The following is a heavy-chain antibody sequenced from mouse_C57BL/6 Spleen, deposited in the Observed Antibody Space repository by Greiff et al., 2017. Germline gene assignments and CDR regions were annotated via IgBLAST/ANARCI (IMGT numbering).Heavy chain of an antibody. J-gene: IGHJ4*01. CDR3: ARRGYSNYGGGAMDY. D-gene: IGHD2-5*01. CDR1: GYTFTNYW. V-gene: IGHV1-63*01. Sequence: VQLQQSGAELVRPGTSVKMSCKASGYTFTNYWIGWAKQRPGHGLEWIGDIYPGGGYTNYNEKFKGKATLTADKSSSTAYMQFSSLTSEDSAIYYCARRGYSNYGGGAMDYWGQGTSVTVSS. CDR2: IYPGGGYT.